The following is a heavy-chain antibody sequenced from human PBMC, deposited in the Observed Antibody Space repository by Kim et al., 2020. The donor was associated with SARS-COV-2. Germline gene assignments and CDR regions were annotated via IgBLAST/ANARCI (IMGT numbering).Heavy chain of an antibody. V-gene: IGHV4-31*03. D-gene: IGHD3-10*01. CDR3: ARLVRGVHIPYYGMDV. CDR1: GGSISSGGYY. CDR2: IYYSGST. Sequence: SETLSLTCTVSGGSISSGGYYWSWIRQHPGKGLEWIGYIYYSGSTYYNPSLKSRVTISVDTSKNQFSLKLSSVTAADTAVYYCARLVRGVHIPYYGMDVWGQGTTVTVSS. J-gene: IGHJ6*02.